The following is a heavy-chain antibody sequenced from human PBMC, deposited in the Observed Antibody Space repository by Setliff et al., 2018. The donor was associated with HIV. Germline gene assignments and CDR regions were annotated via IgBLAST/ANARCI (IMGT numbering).Heavy chain of an antibody. CDR2: VYTDGST. CDR3: ARVSLGLPLV. V-gene: IGHV4-61*09. CDR1: GGSISSGNYY. J-gene: IGHJ3*01. Sequence: KTSETLSLTCTVSGGSISSGNYYWSWIRVPAGKGLEWIGHVYTDGSTNYNPSLNSRVTISVDMSKNQFSLKMNSLTAADTAVYFCARVSLGLPLVWGQGTMVTVSS. D-gene: IGHD3-16*02.